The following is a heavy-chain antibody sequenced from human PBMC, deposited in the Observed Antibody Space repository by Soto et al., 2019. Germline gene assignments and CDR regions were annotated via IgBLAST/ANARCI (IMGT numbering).Heavy chain of an antibody. J-gene: IGHJ4*02. CDR2: ISGSGGST. CDR1: GFTFSSYA. Sequence: GGSLRLSCAASGFTFSSYAMSWVRQAPGKGLEWVSAISGSGGSTYYADSVKGRFTISRDNSKNTLYLQMNSLRAEDTAVYYCAKPTRYCSSTSCPADDYWGQGTLVTVSS. V-gene: IGHV3-23*01. D-gene: IGHD2-2*01. CDR3: AKPTRYCSSTSCPADDY.